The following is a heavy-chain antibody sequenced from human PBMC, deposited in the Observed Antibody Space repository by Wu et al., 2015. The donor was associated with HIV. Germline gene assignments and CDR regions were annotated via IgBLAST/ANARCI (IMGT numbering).Heavy chain of an antibody. V-gene: IGHV1-69*13. J-gene: IGHJ4*02. CDR1: GGTFSNYA. Sequence: QVQLVQSGAGVKRPGSSVRVSCKASGGTFSNYAVSWVRQAPGQGIQWMGRIIPLFRKANYAQKFQGRVTITADESTSTVYMDVNNLRSEDTAFYYCARDLGAVVGTSPYYFDYWGQGTLVTVSS. CDR3: ARDLGAVVGTSPYYFDY. CDR2: IIPLFRKA. D-gene: IGHD6-19*01.